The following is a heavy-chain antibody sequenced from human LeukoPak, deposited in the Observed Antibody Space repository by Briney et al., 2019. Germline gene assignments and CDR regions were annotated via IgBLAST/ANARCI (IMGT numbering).Heavy chain of an antibody. CDR1: GYTFTSYG. D-gene: IGHD3-22*01. Sequence: GASVKVSCKASGYTFTSYGISWVRLAPGQGLEWMGWISAYNGNTNYAQKLQGSVTMTTDTSTSTAYMELRSLRSDDTAVYYCARAPAEYYDSSGYPLHFDYWGQGTLVTVSS. CDR3: ARAPAEYYDSSGYPLHFDY. J-gene: IGHJ4*02. V-gene: IGHV1-18*01. CDR2: ISAYNGNT.